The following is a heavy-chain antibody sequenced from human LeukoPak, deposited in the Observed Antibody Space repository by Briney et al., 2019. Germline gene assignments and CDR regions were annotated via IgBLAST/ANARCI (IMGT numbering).Heavy chain of an antibody. CDR3: ARGSPPRRNYDSRGYYSYYFDY. CDR2: ISAYNDNT. V-gene: IGHV1-18*01. J-gene: IGHJ4*02. CDR1: GYTFISYG. Sequence: ASVKVSCKASGYTFISYGISWVRQAPGQGLEWMGWISAYNDNTHYAQKLQGRVTMTTDTSTSTVYKELRSLRSDDTAVYYCARGSPPRRNYDSRGYYSYYFDYWGQGTLVTVSS. D-gene: IGHD3-22*01.